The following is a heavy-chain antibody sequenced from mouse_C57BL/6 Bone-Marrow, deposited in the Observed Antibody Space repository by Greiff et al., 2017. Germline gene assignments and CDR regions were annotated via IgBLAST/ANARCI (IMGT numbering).Heavy chain of an antibody. D-gene: IGHD2-1*01. CDR3: ARGDYGNPYAMDY. CDR1: GYTFTSYW. CDR2: IYPGSGST. Sequence: QVQLQQPGAELVKPGASVKMSCKASGYTFTSYWITWVKQRPGQGLEWIGDIYPGSGSTNYNEKFKSKATLTVDTSSSTAYMQLSSLTSEDSAVYYSARGDYGNPYAMDYWGQGTAVTVSS. J-gene: IGHJ4*01. V-gene: IGHV1-55*01.